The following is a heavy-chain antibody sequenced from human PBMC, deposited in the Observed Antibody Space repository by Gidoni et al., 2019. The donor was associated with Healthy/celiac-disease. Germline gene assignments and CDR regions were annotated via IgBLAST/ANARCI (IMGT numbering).Heavy chain of an antibody. CDR2: INHSGST. V-gene: IGHV4-34*01. CDR3: ARADYGRNWFDP. J-gene: IGHJ5*02. Sequence: QVQLQQWRAGLLKPSETLSPTCAVYGGSFSGYYWSWIRQPPGKGLEWIGDINHSGSTNYNPSLKSRVTISVDTSKNQFSLKLSSVTAADTAVYYCARADYGRNWFDPWGQGTLVTVSS. CDR1: GGSFSGYY. D-gene: IGHD4-17*01.